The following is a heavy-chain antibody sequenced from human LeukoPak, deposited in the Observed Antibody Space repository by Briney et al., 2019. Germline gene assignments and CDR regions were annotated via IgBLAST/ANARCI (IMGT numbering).Heavy chain of an antibody. D-gene: IGHD6-19*01. V-gene: IGHV4-34*01. CDR3: ARRQWLRPYYFDY. Sequence: SETLSLTCAVYGGSFSGYYWSWIRQPPGKGLEWIGEINHSGSTNHNPSLKSRVTISVDTSKNQFSLKLSSVTAADTAVYYCARRQWLRPYYFDYWGQGTLVTVSS. CDR1: GGSFSGYY. CDR2: INHSGST. J-gene: IGHJ4*02.